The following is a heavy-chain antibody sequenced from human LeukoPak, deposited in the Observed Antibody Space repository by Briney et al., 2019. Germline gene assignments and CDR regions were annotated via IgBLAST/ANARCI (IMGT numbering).Heavy chain of an antibody. J-gene: IGHJ5*02. D-gene: IGHD2-21*01. CDR1: GYCFTDYY. V-gene: IGHV1-2*02. CDR3: ARADRLHGGPYLIGP. Sequence: ASVKVSCKTSGYCFTDYYMHWVRQAPGQGLEWMGWINPNSDGTSAAQKFQGRVTMTRDTSITTVYMEVSWLTSDDTAIYYCARADRLHGGPYLIGPWGQGTLVTVSS. CDR2: INPNSDGT.